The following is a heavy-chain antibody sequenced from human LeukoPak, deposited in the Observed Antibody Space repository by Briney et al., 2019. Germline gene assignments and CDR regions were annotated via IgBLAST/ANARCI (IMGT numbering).Heavy chain of an antibody. D-gene: IGHD3-22*01. Sequence: GESLKISCKGSGYSFTSYWIGWVRQMPGKSLEWMGIIYPGDSDTRYSPSFQGQVTISADNSISTAYLQWSSLKASDTAIYYCARDYDSSTYYYAFDIWGQGTRVTVSS. CDR1: GYSFTSYW. CDR2: IYPGDSDT. CDR3: ARDYDSSTYYYAFDI. V-gene: IGHV5-51*01. J-gene: IGHJ3*02.